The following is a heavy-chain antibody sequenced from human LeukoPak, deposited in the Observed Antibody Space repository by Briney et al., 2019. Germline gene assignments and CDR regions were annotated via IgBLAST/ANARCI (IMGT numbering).Heavy chain of an antibody. Sequence: ASVKVSCKASGYTFTSYGITWVRQAPGQGLEWMGWISVYNGNINYAQKLQGRVTMTTDKSTSTAYMELRSLRSDDTAVYYCARTNYDFWGGYYDHWFDPWGQGTLVTVSS. V-gene: IGHV1-18*01. CDR1: GYTFTSYG. D-gene: IGHD3-3*01. CDR2: ISVYNGNI. CDR3: ARTNYDFWGGYYDHWFDP. J-gene: IGHJ5*02.